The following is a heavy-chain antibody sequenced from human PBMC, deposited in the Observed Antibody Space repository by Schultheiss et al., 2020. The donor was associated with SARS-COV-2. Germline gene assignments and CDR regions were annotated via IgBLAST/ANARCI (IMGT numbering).Heavy chain of an antibody. V-gene: IGHV3-23*01. D-gene: IGHD5-18*01. CDR2: ISGSGGST. CDR1: GFTFSSYA. J-gene: IGHJ4*02. CDR3: ARGPAMAFFDY. Sequence: GGSLRLSCAASGFTFSSYAMSWVRQAPGKGLEWVSAISGSGGSTYYADSVKGRFTISRDNSKNSLYLQMNSLRAEDTAVYYCARGPAMAFFDYWGQGTLVTVSS.